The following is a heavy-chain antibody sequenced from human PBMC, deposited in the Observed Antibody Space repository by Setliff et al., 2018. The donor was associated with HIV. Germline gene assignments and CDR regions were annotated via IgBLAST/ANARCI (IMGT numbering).Heavy chain of an antibody. Sequence: SQTLSLTCAISGDSVSSSSTTWNWIRQSPSRGLEWLGRTYYRSKWYNDSAIPVKGRMTINSDTSKNYFSLQLNSVTPDDTAVYYCARGHSSPLSDAFDIWGPGTMVTVSS. D-gene: IGHD6-13*01. V-gene: IGHV6-1*01. CDR2: TYYRSKWYN. J-gene: IGHJ3*02. CDR3: ARGHSSPLSDAFDI. CDR1: GDSVSSSSTT.